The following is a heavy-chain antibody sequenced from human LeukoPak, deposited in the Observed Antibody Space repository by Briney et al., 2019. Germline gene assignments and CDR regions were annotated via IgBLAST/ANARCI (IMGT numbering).Heavy chain of an antibody. CDR1: GFTFSSYS. V-gene: IGHV3-48*04. D-gene: IGHD4-17*01. J-gene: IGHJ3*02. CDR3: ARDRTVPHDAFDI. Sequence: PGGSLRLSCAASGFTFSSYSMNWVRQAPGKGLEWVSYISSSSSTIYYADSVKGRFTISRDNAKNSLYLQMNSLRAEDTAVYYCARDRTVPHDAFDIWGQGTMVTVSS. CDR2: ISSSSSTI.